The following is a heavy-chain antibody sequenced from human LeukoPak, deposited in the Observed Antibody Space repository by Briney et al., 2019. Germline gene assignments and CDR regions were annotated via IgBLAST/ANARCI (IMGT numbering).Heavy chain of an antibody. Sequence: SVKVSCKASGGTFSSYAISWVRQAPGQGLEWMGGIIPIFGTANYAQKFQGRVTITTDESTSTAYMELRSLRSDDTAVYYCARAHSYDFWSGYYRYYYYMDVWGKGTTVTVSS. CDR1: GGTFSSYA. CDR3: ARAHSYDFWSGYYRYYYYMDV. D-gene: IGHD3-3*01. J-gene: IGHJ6*03. CDR2: IIPIFGTA. V-gene: IGHV1-69*05.